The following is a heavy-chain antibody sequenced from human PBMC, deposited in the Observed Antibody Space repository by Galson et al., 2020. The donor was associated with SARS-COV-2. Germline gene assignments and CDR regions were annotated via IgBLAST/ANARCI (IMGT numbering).Heavy chain of an antibody. CDR1: GYTFTDYY. Sequence: ASVKVSCKASGYTFTDYYIHWVRQAPGQGPEWMGWVNPQGDTIYAQKFQGRVAMTTDTSITTAYMELSRLRSDDTAVYYCASDQRALSFWGQGTLVTVSS. CDR2: VNPQGDT. CDR3: ASDQRALSF. D-gene: IGHD1-26*01. J-gene: IGHJ4*02. V-gene: IGHV1-2*02.